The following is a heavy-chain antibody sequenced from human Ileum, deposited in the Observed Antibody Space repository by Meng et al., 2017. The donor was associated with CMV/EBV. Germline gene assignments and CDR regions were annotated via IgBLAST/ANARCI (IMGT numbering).Heavy chain of an antibody. Sequence: GGSLRLSCAASGFTFSSYGMHWVRQAPGKGLEWVAFIRYDGSNKYYADSVKGRFTISRDNSKNTLYLQMNSLRAEDTAVYYCAKGQGSGWPYYYYGMDVWGQGTTVTVSS. D-gene: IGHD6-19*01. V-gene: IGHV3-30*02. CDR1: GFTFSSYG. CDR2: IRYDGSNK. CDR3: AKGQGSGWPYYYYGMDV. J-gene: IGHJ6*02.